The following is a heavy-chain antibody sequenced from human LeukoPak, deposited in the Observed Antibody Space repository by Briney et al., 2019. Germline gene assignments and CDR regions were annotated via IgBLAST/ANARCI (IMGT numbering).Heavy chain of an antibody. V-gene: IGHV4-39*07. D-gene: IGHD3-9*01. CDR3: ARDTRTYYDILTGYYLGSEFDY. CDR1: GGSISSSSYY. CDR2: IYYSGST. Sequence: PSETLSLTCTVSGGSISSSSYYWGWIRQPPGKGLEWIGSIYYSGSTYYNPSLKSRVTISVDTSKNQFSLKLSSVTAADTAVYYCARDTRTYYDILTGYYLGSEFDYWGQGTLVTVSS. J-gene: IGHJ4*02.